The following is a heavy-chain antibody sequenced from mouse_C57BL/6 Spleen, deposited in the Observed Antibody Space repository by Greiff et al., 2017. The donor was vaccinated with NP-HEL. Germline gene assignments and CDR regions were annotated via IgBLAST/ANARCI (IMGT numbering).Heavy chain of an antibody. D-gene: IGHD3-2*02. CDR2: ISSGSSTI. CDR1: GFTFSDYG. CDR3: ARRWSSGYEGYAMDY. Sequence: DVMLVESGGGLVKPGGSLKLSCAASGFTFSDYGMHWVRQAPEKGLEWVAYISSGSSTIYYADTVKGRFTISRDNAKNTLFLQMTSLRSEDTAMYYCARRWSSGYEGYAMDYWGQGTSVTVSS. J-gene: IGHJ4*01. V-gene: IGHV5-17*01.